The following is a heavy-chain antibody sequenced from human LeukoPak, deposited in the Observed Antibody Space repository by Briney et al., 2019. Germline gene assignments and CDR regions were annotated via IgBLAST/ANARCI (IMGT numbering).Heavy chain of an antibody. Sequence: SETLSLTCTVSGYSISSGYYWGWIRQPPGKGLEWIGEINHSGSTNYNPSLKSRVTISVDTSKNQFSLKLSSVTAADTAVYYCARGRSRGSYFGYWGQGTLVTVSS. CDR1: GYSISSGYY. J-gene: IGHJ4*02. CDR2: INHSGST. V-gene: IGHV4-38-2*02. CDR3: ARGRSRGSYFGY. D-gene: IGHD1-26*01.